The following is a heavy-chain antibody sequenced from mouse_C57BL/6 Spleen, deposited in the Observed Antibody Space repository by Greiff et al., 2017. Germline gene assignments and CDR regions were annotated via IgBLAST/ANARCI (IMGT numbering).Heavy chain of an antibody. D-gene: IGHD1-1*01. V-gene: IGHV1-55*01. J-gene: IGHJ4*01. CDR3: ARSGTVVPYYAMDY. Sequence: LQQPGAELVKPGASVKMSCKASGYTFTSYWITWVKQRPGQGLEWIGDIYPGSGSSNYNEKFKSKATLTVDTSSSTAYMQLSSLTSEDSAVYYCARSGTVVPYYAMDYWGQGTSVTVSS. CDR2: IYPGSGSS. CDR1: GYTFTSYW.